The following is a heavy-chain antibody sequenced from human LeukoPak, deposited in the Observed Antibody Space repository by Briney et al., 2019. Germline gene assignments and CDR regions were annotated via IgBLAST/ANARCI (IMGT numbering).Heavy chain of an antibody. J-gene: IGHJ4*02. CDR1: GYSISSGYY. Sequence: SETLSLTCAVSGYSISSGYYWGWIRQPPGKGLEWIGSIYHSGSTYYNPSLKSRVTISVDTSKNQFSLKLSSVTAADTAVYYCARDPTAVAGTGYWGQGTLVTVSS. CDR2: IYHSGST. D-gene: IGHD6-19*01. V-gene: IGHV4-38-2*02. CDR3: ARDPTAVAGTGY.